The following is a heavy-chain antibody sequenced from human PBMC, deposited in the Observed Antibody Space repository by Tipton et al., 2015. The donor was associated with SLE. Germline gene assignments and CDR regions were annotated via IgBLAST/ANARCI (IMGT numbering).Heavy chain of an antibody. Sequence: TLSLTCAVYGGSFSGYYWSWIRQPPGKGLERIGEINHSGGTNYNPSLKSRVTISVDTSKNQFSLKLRSVTAADTAVYYCARAPGLDRDYYYYYMDVWGKGTTVTVSS. V-gene: IGHV4-34*01. CDR1: GGSFSGYY. CDR3: ARAPGLDRDYYYYYMDV. J-gene: IGHJ6*03. D-gene: IGHD3/OR15-3a*01. CDR2: INHSGGT.